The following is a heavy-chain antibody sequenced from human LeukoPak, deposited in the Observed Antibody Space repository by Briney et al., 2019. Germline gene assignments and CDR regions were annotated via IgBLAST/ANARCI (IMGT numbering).Heavy chain of an antibody. J-gene: IGHJ4*02. V-gene: IGHV3-23*01. D-gene: IGHD3-22*01. CDR2: ISGSGGRT. CDR3: AKGYYYDRPYFDY. CDR1: GFTFSTYG. Sequence: PGGTLRLSCAASGFTFSTYGMSWVRQAPGKGLEWVSAISGSGGRTDYGDSVKGRFTISRDNSKNTLYLQMNSLRAEDTAVYYCAKGYYYDRPYFDYWGQGTLVTVSS.